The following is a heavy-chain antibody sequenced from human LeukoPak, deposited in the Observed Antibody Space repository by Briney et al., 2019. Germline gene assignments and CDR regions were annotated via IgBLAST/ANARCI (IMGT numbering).Heavy chain of an antibody. CDR3: ARDYVWGSSESDY. V-gene: IGHV3-7*01. CDR1: GFTFSNYW. D-gene: IGHD7-27*01. CDR2: IKPDGSEE. Sequence: PGGSLRLSCAASGFTFSNYWMTWFRQTPGKGLEWVGNIKPDGSEEYYVDSVKGRFTISRDNAKNSLFLQMSSLRVEDTAIYYCARDYVWGSSESDYWGQGTLVTVSS. J-gene: IGHJ4*02.